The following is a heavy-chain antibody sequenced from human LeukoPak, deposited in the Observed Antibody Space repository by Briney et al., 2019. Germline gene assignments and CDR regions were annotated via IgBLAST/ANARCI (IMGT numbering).Heavy chain of an antibody. CDR3: VYSGDYEKGY. CDR2: IKHDGSEK. V-gene: IGHV3-7*01. CDR1: GFTFSSYW. D-gene: IGHD4-17*01. J-gene: IGHJ4*02. Sequence: GGSLSLSCAASGFTFSSYWMSWVRQAPGKGLEWVANIKHDGSEKYYVDSVKGRFTISRDNAKNSLYLPMNSLRAEDTAVYYCVYSGDYEKGYWGQGTLVTVSS.